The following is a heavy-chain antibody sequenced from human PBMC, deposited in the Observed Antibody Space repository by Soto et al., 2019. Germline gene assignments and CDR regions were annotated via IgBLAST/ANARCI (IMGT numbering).Heavy chain of an antibody. Sequence: PGGSLRLSCSASGFTFSSYAMHWVRQAPGKGLEYVSAISSNGGSTYYADSVKGRFTISRDNSKNTLYLQMSSLRAEDTAVYYCLNSAIVPAASSPDCDYWGQGTLVTVSS. CDR2: ISSNGGST. CDR1: GFTFSSYA. D-gene: IGHD2-2*01. J-gene: IGHJ4*02. CDR3: LNSAIVPAASSPDCDY. V-gene: IGHV3-64D*06.